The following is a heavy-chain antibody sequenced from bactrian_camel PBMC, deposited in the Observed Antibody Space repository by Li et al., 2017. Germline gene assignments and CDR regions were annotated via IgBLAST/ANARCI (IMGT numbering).Heavy chain of an antibody. V-gene: IGHV3S55*01. Sequence: HVQLVESGGGLVQPGGSLRLSCVASGFTDDGHCMGWFRQVPGKQREKVALIGSDRATHYSQSVKGRFTISRDNAKNTLYLQMNTLKPEDTAMYYCTKDRSYGTRNWVQSTRGQGTQVTVS. D-gene: IGHD3*01. CDR2: IGSDRAT. CDR1: GFTDDGHC. CDR3: TKDRSYGTRNWVQST. J-gene: IGHJ4*01.